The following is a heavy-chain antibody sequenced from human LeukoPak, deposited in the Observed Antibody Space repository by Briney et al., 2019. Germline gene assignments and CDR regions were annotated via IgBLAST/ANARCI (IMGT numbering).Heavy chain of an antibody. CDR2: INPNSGGT. J-gene: IGHJ6*02. V-gene: IGHV1-2*02. CDR1: GYTFTGYY. Sequence: ASVKVSCKASGYTFTGYYMHWVRQAPGQGLEWMRWINPNSGGTNYAQKFQGRVTMTRDTSISTAYMELSRLRSDDTAVYYCASNYGDYYYYYGMDVWGQGTTVTVSS. D-gene: IGHD4-17*01. CDR3: ASNYGDYYYYYGMDV.